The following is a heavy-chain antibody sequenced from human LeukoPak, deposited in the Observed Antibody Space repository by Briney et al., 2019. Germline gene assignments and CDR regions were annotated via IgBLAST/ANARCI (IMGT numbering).Heavy chain of an antibody. V-gene: IGHV4-38-2*02. J-gene: IGHJ6*03. CDR3: ARGPDLAYYYYYMDV. Sequence: SETLSLTCTVSGYSISSGYYWGWIRQPPGKGLEWIGRIYHSGSTYYNPSLKSRVTISVDTSKTQFSLKLSSVTAADTAVYYCARGPDLAYYYYYMDVWGKGTTVTVSS. D-gene: IGHD1-14*01. CDR1: GYSISSGYY. CDR2: IYHSGST.